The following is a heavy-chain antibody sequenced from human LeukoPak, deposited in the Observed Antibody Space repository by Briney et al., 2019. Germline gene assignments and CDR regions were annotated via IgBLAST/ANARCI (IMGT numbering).Heavy chain of an antibody. D-gene: IGHD1-14*01. J-gene: IGHJ4*02. Sequence: SQTLSLTRTVSGGSMSSGSYYWHWIRQPAGTGLEWIGRIYTSGSTNYNPSLKSRVTISLDASKKQFSLKLTSVTAADSAVYYCARGNPLDYWGQGTLVTVSS. CDR2: IYTSGST. CDR3: ARGNPLDY. V-gene: IGHV4-61*02. CDR1: GGSMSSGSYY.